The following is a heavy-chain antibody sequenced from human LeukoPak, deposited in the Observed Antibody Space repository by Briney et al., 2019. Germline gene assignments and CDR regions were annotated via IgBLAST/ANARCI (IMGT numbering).Heavy chain of an antibody. CDR2: ITGSGSRT. V-gene: IGHV3-23*01. J-gene: IGHJ3*02. CDR3: AKDQHRGVVVVIYAFDI. Sequence: GGSLRLSCAASGFTFMNYAMTWVRQAPGKGLEWVSSITGSGSRTYYADSVKGRFTISRDNFENKLYLQMDTLRAEDTAVYYCAKDQHRGVVVVIYAFDIWGQGTMVTVSS. D-gene: IGHD3-22*01. CDR1: GFTFMNYA.